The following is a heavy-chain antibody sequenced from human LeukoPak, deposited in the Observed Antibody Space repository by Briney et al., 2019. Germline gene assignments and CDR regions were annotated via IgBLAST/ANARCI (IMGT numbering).Heavy chain of an antibody. CDR1: GFTFSSYE. CDR2: ISSSSSYI. D-gene: IGHD2-2*02. Sequence: GGSLRLSCAASGFTFSSYEMNWVRRAPGKGLEWVSSISSSSSYIYYADSVKGRFTISRDNAKNSLYLQMNSLRAEDTAVYYCATSPHCSSTSCYRGSFDYWGQGTLVTVSS. CDR3: ATSPHCSSTSCYRGSFDY. J-gene: IGHJ4*02. V-gene: IGHV3-21*01.